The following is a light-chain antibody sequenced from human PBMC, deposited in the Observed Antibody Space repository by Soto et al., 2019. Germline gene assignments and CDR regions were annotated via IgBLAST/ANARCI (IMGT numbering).Light chain of an antibody. J-gene: IGLJ3*02. CDR3: AAWDDSLNGWV. V-gene: IGLV1-44*01. CDR2: SND. Sequence: QSVLTQPPSASGTPGQRVIISCSGSSSNIGSSTVNWYQQLPGTAPKLLIYSNDQRPSGVPDRFSASKSGTAASLAISGLQSEVEADYYCAAWDDSLNGWVFGGGTKLTVL. CDR1: SSNIGSST.